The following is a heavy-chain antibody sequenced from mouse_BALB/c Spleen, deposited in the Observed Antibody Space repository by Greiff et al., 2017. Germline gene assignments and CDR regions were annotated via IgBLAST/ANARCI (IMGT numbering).Heavy chain of an antibody. CDR1: GFNIKDYY. J-gene: IGHJ4*01. CDR3: ARATVIHYYGYYAMDY. Sequence: VQLQQSGAELVRSGASVKLSCTASGFNIKDYYMHWVKQRPEQGLEWIGWIDPENGDTEYAPKFQGKATMTADTSSNTAYLQLSSLTSEDTAVYFCARATVIHYYGYYAMDYWGQGTSVTVSS. CDR2: IDPENGDT. V-gene: IGHV14-4*02. D-gene: IGHD1-2*01.